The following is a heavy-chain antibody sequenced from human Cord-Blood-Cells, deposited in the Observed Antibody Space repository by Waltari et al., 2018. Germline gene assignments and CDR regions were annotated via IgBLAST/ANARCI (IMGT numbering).Heavy chain of an antibody. CDR3: ARWRGVRWYFDL. D-gene: IGHD1-26*01. J-gene: IGHJ2*01. V-gene: IGHV4-39*01. Sequence: QLQVQESGPGLVKPSETLSLTCTVSGGSISSSSYYWGWIRQPPGKGLEWIGSIYYSGSTYYNPSLKSRVTISVDTSKNQFSLKLSSVTAADTAVYYCARWRGVRWYFDLWGRGTLVTVSS. CDR1: GGSISSSSYY. CDR2: IYYSGST.